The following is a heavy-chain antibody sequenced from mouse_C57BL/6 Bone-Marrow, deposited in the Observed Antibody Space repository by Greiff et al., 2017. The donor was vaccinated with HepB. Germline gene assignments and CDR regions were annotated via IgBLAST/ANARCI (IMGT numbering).Heavy chain of an antibody. CDR2: IYPRSGNT. D-gene: IGHD4-1*01. V-gene: IGHV1-81*01. CDR3: APNRGYAMDY. J-gene: IGHJ4*01. Sequence: VQLVESGAELARPGASVKLSCKASGYTFTSYGISWVKQRTGQGLEWIGEIYPRSGNTYYNEKFKGKATLTADKSSSTAYMELRSLTSEDSAVYFCAPNRGYAMDYWGQGTSVTVSS. CDR1: GYTFTSYG.